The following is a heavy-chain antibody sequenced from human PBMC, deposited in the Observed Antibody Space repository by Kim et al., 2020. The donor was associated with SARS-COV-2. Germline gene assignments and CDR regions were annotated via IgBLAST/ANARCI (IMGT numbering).Heavy chain of an antibody. V-gene: IGHV3-23*01. CDR1: GFTFNTYA. CDR2: ISGSGVST. Sequence: GGSLRLSCAAFGFTFNTYAMTWVRQAPGKGLEWVSAISGSGVSTYYADSVKGRSTISRDNSKNTLYLQVNSLRADDTAVYYCAASPAIYSGYDVDYWGQG. CDR3: AASPAIYSGYDVDY. J-gene: IGHJ4*02. D-gene: IGHD5-12*01.